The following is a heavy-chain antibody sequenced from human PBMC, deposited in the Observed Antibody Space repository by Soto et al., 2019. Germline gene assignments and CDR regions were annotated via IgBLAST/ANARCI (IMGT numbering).Heavy chain of an antibody. CDR1: GFSLSTSGVG. Sequence: QITLKESGPTLVKPTQTLTLTCTFSGFSLSTSGVGVGWIRQPPGKAVEWLALIYWDDDKRYSPSMKSRLTNTKTSSKNQVVLTLTKLDTVDTASYYCARGGWTTYYSPFFDYWGQGTLVTVSS. J-gene: IGHJ4*02. CDR3: ARGGWTTYYSPFFDY. D-gene: IGHD3-10*01. CDR2: IYWDDDK. V-gene: IGHV2-5*02.